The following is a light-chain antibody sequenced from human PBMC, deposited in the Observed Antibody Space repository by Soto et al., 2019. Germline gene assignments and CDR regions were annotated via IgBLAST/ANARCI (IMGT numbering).Light chain of an antibody. CDR1: SSDVGGSNY. J-gene: IGLJ1*01. Sequence: QSALTQPRSVSGSPGQSVTISCTGTSSDVGGSNYVSWYQQHPGKAPKLMIYDVSKRPSGVPDRFSGSKSGNTASLTISGLQAEDEADYYCCSYAGSYTGVFGTGTKLTVL. CDR3: CSYAGSYTGV. V-gene: IGLV2-11*01. CDR2: DVS.